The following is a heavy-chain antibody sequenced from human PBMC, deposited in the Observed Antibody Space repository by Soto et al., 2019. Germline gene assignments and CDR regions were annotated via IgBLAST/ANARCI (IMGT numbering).Heavy chain of an antibody. Sequence: EVQLVESGGGLVQPGGSLRLSCAVSGFTVSNNYMSWVRQAPGKGLEWISVIYSGGDTYYADSVKVRFTISRDNSKNTLDLQMNSLRVDDTAVYYCARGGGAYCGNDCIRAVDIWGQGTMVTVSS. CDR2: IYSGGDT. D-gene: IGHD2-21*02. J-gene: IGHJ3*02. CDR3: ARGGGAYCGNDCIRAVDI. V-gene: IGHV3-66*01. CDR1: GFTVSNNY.